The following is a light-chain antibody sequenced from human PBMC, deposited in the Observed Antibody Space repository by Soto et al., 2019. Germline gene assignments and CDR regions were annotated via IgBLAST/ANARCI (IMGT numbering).Light chain of an antibody. J-gene: IGLJ3*02. CDR3: AAWDDSLSGWV. V-gene: IGLV1-47*01. CDR1: SSNIGSNY. Sequence: QAVVTQPPSASGTPGQRVTICCSGSSSNIGSNYVYWYQQLPGTAPKLLIYRNNQRPSGVPDRFSGSKSGTSASLAISGLRSEDEADYYCAAWDDSLSGWVFGGGTKLTVL. CDR2: RNN.